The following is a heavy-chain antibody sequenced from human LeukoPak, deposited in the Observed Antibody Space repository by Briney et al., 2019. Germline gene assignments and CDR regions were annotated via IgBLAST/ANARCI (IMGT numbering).Heavy chain of an antibody. CDR2: ICHSGST. CDR1: GYAIRSGYC. CDR3: AGFIVVVPAATDYYYYMDV. V-gene: IGHV4-38-2*02. J-gene: IGHJ6*03. Sequence: SETLSLTCTVSGYAIRSGYCWGWIRQPPGKGLEWIGSICHSGSTYYNPSLKSRVTISVDRSKNQFSLKLSSVTAADTAVYYCAGFIVVVPAATDYYYYMDVWGKGTTVTVSS. D-gene: IGHD2-2*01.